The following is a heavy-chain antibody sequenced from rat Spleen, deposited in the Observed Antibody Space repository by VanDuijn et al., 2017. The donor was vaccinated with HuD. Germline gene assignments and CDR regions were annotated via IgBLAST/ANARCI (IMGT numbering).Heavy chain of an antibody. J-gene: IGHJ2*01. Sequence: EVQLQESGPGLVKPSQSLSLTCSVTNYSITSDYWGWIRKFPGSKMEWIGHISYSGSSSYSPSLKGRISITRDTSKNQFFLHLNSVTTEDTATYYCARSPPGYDFDYWGQGVMVTVSS. V-gene: IGHV3-1*01. CDR2: ISYSGSS. CDR3: ARSPPGYDFDY. CDR1: NYSITSDY. D-gene: IGHD1-4*01.